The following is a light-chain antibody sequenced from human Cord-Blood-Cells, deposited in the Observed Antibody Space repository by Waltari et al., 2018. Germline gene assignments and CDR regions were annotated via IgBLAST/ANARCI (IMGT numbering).Light chain of an antibody. J-gene: IGKJ4*01. Sequence: ALRMPQSPSSLSASPGDRVSISCRPSQGISSYLAWYQQKPGKAPKLLIYAASTLQSGVPSRFSGSGSGTDFTLTISCLQSEDFATYYCQQYYSYPLTFGGGTKVEIK. CDR2: AAS. CDR1: QGISSY. CDR3: QQYYSYPLT. V-gene: IGKV1-8*01.